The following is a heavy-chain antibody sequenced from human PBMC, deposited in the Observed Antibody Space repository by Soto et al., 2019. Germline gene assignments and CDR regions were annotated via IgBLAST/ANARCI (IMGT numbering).Heavy chain of an antibody. D-gene: IGHD1-1*01. CDR1: GYPVIGLG. V-gene: IGHV1-18*01. CDR2: ISAYNGNT. Sequence: PSVKVSCKASGYPVIGLGMRLVRQAPGQGLEWMGWISAYNGNTNYAQKLQGRVTMTTDTSTSTAYMELRSLRSDDTAVYYCARDPGTTGTPPRAYWGQGTLVTV. CDR3: ARDPGTTGTPPRAY. J-gene: IGHJ4*02.